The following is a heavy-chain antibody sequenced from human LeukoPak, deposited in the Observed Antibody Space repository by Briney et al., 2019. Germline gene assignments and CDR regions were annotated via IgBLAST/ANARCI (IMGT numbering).Heavy chain of an antibody. CDR3: ARKHRYYYDSSDVDY. D-gene: IGHD3-22*01. CDR1: GGSVSSGSYY. V-gene: IGHV4-61*01. CDR2: IYYSGST. J-gene: IGHJ4*02. Sequence: SETLSLTCTVSGGSVSSGSYYWSWIRQPPGKGLEWIGYIYYSGSTNYNPSLKSRVTISVDTSKNQFSLKLSSVTAADTAVYYCARKHRYYYDSSDVDYWGQGTLVTVPS.